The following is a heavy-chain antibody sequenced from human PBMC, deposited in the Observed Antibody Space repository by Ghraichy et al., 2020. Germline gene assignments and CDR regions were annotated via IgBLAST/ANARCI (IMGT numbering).Heavy chain of an antibody. Sequence: SETLSLTCAVYGGSFSGYYWSWIRQPPGKGLEWIGEINHSGSTNYNPSLKSRVTISVDTSKNQFSLKLSSVTAADTAVYYCARSYSSGWYYYYGMDVWGQGTTVTVSS. J-gene: IGHJ6*02. CDR1: GGSFSGYY. CDR2: INHSGST. V-gene: IGHV4-34*01. D-gene: IGHD6-19*01. CDR3: ARSYSSGWYYYYGMDV.